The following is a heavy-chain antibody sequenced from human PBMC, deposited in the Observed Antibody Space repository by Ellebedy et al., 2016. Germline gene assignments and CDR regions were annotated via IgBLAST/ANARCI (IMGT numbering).Heavy chain of an antibody. CDR1: GGTFSSSA. CDR3: ATDEGSYTGAFWVYY. Sequence: SVKVSCKASGGTFSSSAISWVRQAPGQGLEWVGGIIPYYGTPIYAQKFQGRVTFTADDPTSTAYMELSSLRSDDTAIYYGATDEGSYTGAFWVYYWGQGSLVTVSS. V-gene: IGHV1-69*13. J-gene: IGHJ4*02. D-gene: IGHD2-2*02. CDR2: IIPYYGTP.